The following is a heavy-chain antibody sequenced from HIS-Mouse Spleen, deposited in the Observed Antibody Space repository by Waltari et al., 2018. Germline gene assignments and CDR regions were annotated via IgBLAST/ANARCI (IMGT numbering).Heavy chain of an antibody. CDR2: ISWNSGSI. D-gene: IGHD6-13*01. J-gene: IGHJ4*02. V-gene: IGHV3-9*01. CDR1: GFTFDDYA. CDR3: AKDRSSSWYYFDY. Sequence: EVQLVESGGGLVQPGRSLRLSCAASGFTFDDYAMHWFRQAPGKGLEWVSGISWNSGSIGYADSVKGRFTISRDNAKNSLYLQMNSLRAEDTALYYCAKDRSSSWYYFDYWGQGTLVTVSS.